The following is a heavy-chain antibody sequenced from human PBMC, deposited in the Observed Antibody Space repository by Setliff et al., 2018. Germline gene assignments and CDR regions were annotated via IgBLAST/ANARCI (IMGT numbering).Heavy chain of an antibody. CDR1: GFSFNSYS. CDR3: ADIFDLSGY. V-gene: IGHV3-21*01. J-gene: IGHJ4*02. Sequence: GGSLRLSCAASGFSFNSYSMNWVRQAPGKGPEWVSSISSSSTYINYADSVKGRFTISRDNAKSTLYLQMNSLGAEDTSVYYCADIFDLSGYWGQGTLVTVSS. CDR2: ISSSSTYI. D-gene: IGHD3-3*02.